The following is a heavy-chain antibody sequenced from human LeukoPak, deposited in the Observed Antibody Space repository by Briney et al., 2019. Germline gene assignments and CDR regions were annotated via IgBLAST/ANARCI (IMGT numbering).Heavy chain of an antibody. Sequence: SQTLSLTCTVSGGSISSGANYWSWIRQPPGRGLEGIGYISHSESAYYNPSLKSRVTISVDTSKNQFSLKLSSVTAADTAVYYCAREAWEFHGAFDIWGQGTMVTVSS. V-gene: IGHV4-30-2*01. D-gene: IGHD1-26*01. CDR3: AREAWEFHGAFDI. J-gene: IGHJ3*02. CDR2: ISHSESA. CDR1: GGSISSGANY.